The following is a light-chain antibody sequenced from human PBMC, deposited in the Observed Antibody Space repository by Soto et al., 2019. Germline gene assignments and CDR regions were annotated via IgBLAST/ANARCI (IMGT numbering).Light chain of an antibody. CDR1: QIISNY. Sequence: IQMTQSPSSLSASVGDRVTITCRASQIISNYLNWYQQKPGKAPELLIYAASSLQSGVPSRFSGSGSGTDFTLTISSLQPEDFATYYCLQDYSYPLTFGQGTKVEI. V-gene: IGKV1-6*01. J-gene: IGKJ1*01. CDR2: AAS. CDR3: LQDYSYPLT.